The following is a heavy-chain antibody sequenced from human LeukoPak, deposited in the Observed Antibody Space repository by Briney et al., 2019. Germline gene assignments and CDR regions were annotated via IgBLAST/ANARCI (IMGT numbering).Heavy chain of an antibody. CDR2: IYSGGST. Sequence: GGSLRLSCAASGFTVSNNYMSWVRQAPGKGLEWVSLIYSGGSTDYADSVKGRFSISRDNSKLTLYLQLNSLRADDTAVYYCGRRPVNGVTAYWYFDLWGRGTLVTVSS. D-gene: IGHD2-21*02. J-gene: IGHJ2*01. CDR3: GRRPVNGVTAYWYFDL. V-gene: IGHV3-53*01. CDR1: GFTVSNNY.